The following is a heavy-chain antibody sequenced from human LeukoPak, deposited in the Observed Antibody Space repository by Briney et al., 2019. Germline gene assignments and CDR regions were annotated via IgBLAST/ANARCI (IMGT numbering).Heavy chain of an antibody. V-gene: IGHV1-69*01. CDR3: ARDTESPPYYDFWSGYYD. D-gene: IGHD3-3*01. CDR1: VGTFSSYA. Sequence: SVKVSCKPSVGTFSSYAISWVRQAPGQGLEWMGGIIPIFGTANYAQKFQGRVTITADESTSTAYMELSSLRSEDTAVYYCARDTESPPYYDFWSGYYDWGQGTLVTVSS. CDR2: IIPIFGTA. J-gene: IGHJ4*02.